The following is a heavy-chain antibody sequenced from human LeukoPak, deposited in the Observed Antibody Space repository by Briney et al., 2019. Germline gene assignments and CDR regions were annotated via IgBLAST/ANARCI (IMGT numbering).Heavy chain of an antibody. CDR2: ISYDGSNK. D-gene: IGHD5-12*01. CDR3: AKGGRLATIRDYFDY. J-gene: IGHJ4*02. CDR1: GFTFSSYA. Sequence: GGSLRLSCAASGFTFSSYAMHWVRQAPGKGLEWVAVISYDGSNKYYADSVKGRFTISRDNSKNTLHLQMNSLRAEDTAVYYCAKGGRLATIRDYFDYWGQGTLVTVSS. V-gene: IGHV3-30*04.